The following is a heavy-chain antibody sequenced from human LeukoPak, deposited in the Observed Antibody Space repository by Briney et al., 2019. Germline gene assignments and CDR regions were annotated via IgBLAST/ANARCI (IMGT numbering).Heavy chain of an antibody. D-gene: IGHD3-10*01. J-gene: IGHJ3*02. CDR1: GYSISSGYR. CDR2: IYHSGST. CDR3: ARRFMVRGVIVDAFDI. V-gene: IGHV4-38-2*02. Sequence: SETLSLTCTVSGYSISSGYRWGWIRQPPGKGLGWIGSIYHSGSTYYNPSLKSRVTISVDTSKHQFSLKLSSMTAADTAVYYCARRFMVRGVIVDAFDIWGQGTMVTVSS.